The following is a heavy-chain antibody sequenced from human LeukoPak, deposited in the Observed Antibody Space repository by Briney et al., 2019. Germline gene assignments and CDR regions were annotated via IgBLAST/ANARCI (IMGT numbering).Heavy chain of an antibody. Sequence: SETLSLTCTVSGGSISSYYWSWIRQSPGKGLEWIGYIYYTGSTTYNPSLKSRVTISADTSKNQFSLKLSSVAAADTAVYYCASRKLGNDYWGQGTLVTVSS. CDR2: IYYTGST. CDR1: GGSISSYY. J-gene: IGHJ4*02. CDR3: ASRKLGNDY. V-gene: IGHV4-59*01. D-gene: IGHD7-27*01.